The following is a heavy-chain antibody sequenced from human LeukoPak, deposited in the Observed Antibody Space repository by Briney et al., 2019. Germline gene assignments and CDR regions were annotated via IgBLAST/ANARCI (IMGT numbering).Heavy chain of an antibody. D-gene: IGHD5-12*01. Sequence: GGSLRLSCAASGFAFSDYWMTWVRQAPGKGLEWVAHINQDGSKEHYMDSVKARFTISRDNAKSSLSLQMNSLRAEDTAVYYCVRDGRVSGYDLLDYWGQGTLVTVSS. CDR3: VRDGRVSGYDLLDY. J-gene: IGHJ4*02. V-gene: IGHV3-7*01. CDR2: INQDGSKE. CDR1: GFAFSDYW.